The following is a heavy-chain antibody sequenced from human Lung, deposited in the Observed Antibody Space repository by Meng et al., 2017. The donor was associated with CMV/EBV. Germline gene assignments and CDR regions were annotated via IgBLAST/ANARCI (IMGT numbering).Heavy chain of an antibody. CDR3: TRDQRRGGASWSAWLDP. V-gene: IGHV3-48*04. Sequence: GESLKISCSASGFTFNIYSLNLVRQAPGKGLEWISYISSTSTLIYTADSVKGRFVTSRDNARNSFFLEMNNLRVDDTAVYYCTRDQRRGGASWSAWLDPWGQGTLVTVSS. D-gene: IGHD2-15*01. J-gene: IGHJ5*02. CDR1: GFTFNIYS. CDR2: ISSTSTLI.